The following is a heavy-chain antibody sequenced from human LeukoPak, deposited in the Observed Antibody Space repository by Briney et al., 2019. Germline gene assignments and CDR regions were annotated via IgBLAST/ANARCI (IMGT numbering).Heavy chain of an antibody. CDR1: GGSISSYY. Sequence: PSETLSLTCTVSGGSISSYYWSWIRQPPGKGLEWLGYIYYSGSTNYNPSLKSRVTISVDTSKNQFSLRLSSVTAADTAVYYCARDLASSWYNYFDYWGQGTLVTVSS. D-gene: IGHD6-13*01. CDR2: IYYSGST. CDR3: ARDLASSWYNYFDY. J-gene: IGHJ4*02. V-gene: IGHV4-59*12.